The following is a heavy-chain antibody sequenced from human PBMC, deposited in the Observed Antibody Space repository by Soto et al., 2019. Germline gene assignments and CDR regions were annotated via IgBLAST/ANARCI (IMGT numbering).Heavy chain of an antibody. CDR1: VGSFSGYY. CDR3: ARGYSSSWYRYYYGMDV. Sequence: KTSETLSLNGAVYVGSFSGYYWSWIRQPPGKGLEWIGEINHSGSTNYNPSLKSRVTISVDTSKNQFSLKLSSVTAADTAVYYCARGYSSSWYRYYYGMDVWGQGTTVTVSS. D-gene: IGHD6-13*01. CDR2: INHSGST. J-gene: IGHJ6*02. V-gene: IGHV4-34*01.